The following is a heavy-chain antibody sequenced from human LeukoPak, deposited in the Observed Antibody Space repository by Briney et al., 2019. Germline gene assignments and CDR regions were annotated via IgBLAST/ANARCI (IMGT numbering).Heavy chain of an antibody. V-gene: IGHV4-59*01. D-gene: IGHD3-22*01. J-gene: IGHJ3*02. CDR1: GGSISTYY. Sequence: PSETLSLTCTVSGGSISTYYWSWIRQPPGKGLEWIGYIYYSGRTNYNPSLKSRVTTSVDTSKNQFSLKLSSVTAADTAVYYCARVFSRYQTYYYDSSGSWDAFDIWGQGTVVTVSS. CDR3: ARVFSRYQTYYYDSSGSWDAFDI. CDR2: IYYSGRT.